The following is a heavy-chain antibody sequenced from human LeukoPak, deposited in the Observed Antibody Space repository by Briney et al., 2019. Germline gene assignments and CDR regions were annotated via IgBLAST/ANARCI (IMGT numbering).Heavy chain of an antibody. Sequence: ASVKVSCKASGYTFTSYYMHWVRQAPGQGLEWMGGIIPIFGTANYAQKFQGRVTITADESTSTAYMELSSLRSEDTAVYYCARSRIGIFGVVIPAWDIWGQGTMVTVSS. J-gene: IGHJ3*02. CDR1: GYTFTSYY. CDR2: IIPIFGTA. V-gene: IGHV1-69*13. CDR3: ARSRIGIFGVVIPAWDI. D-gene: IGHD3-3*01.